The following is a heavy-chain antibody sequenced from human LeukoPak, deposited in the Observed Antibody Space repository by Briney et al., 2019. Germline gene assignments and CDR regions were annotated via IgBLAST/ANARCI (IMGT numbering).Heavy chain of an antibody. CDR1: GYTFTGYY. V-gene: IGHV1-2*02. CDR2: INPNSGGT. D-gene: IGHD1-7*01. J-gene: IGHJ5*02. Sequence: GASVKVSCKASGYTFTGYYMHWVRQAPGQGLEWMGWINPNSGGTNYAQKFQGRVTMTRDTSISTAYMELSRLRSDDTAVYYCARDSLELRPGLFDPWGQGTLVTVSS. CDR3: ARDSLELRPGLFDP.